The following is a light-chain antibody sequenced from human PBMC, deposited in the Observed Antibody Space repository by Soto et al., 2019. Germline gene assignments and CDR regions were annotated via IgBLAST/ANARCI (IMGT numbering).Light chain of an antibody. CDR2: VAS. J-gene: IGKJ4*01. V-gene: IGKV1-39*01. CDR1: QNINRY. CDR3: QQSYSSRLT. Sequence: DIQMTQSPSSLSASVGDRVTITCRASQNINRYLNWYQQKPGKAPKVLILVASSLESGVPSRFSVSGSGTDFTLTISSLQPEDFATYYCQQSYSSRLTFGGGTKVEIK.